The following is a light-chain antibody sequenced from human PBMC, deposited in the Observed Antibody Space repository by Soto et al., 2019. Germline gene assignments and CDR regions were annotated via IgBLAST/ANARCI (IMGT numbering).Light chain of an antibody. CDR1: QGIRNY. V-gene: IGKV1-27*01. J-gene: IGKJ5*01. CDR3: HQYNIAPLT. Sequence: DIQMTQSPSSLSASVGDRVTITYRASQGIRNYLAWYQQRPGKVPTIMIYDASTLQSGVPSRFSGSGSWTHYTLTISSRQPVDVATYYCHQYNIAPLTFGQGTRLEIK. CDR2: DAS.